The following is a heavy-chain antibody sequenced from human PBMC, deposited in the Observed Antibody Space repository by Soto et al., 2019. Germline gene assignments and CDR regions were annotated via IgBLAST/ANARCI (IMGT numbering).Heavy chain of an antibody. J-gene: IGHJ3*02. CDR3: ARWVTGYYKGAFDI. CDR1: GYTFTSYA. V-gene: IGHV1-3*01. CDR2: INAGNGNT. Sequence: QVQLVQSGAEVEKPGASVKVSCKASGYTFTSYAMHWVRQAPGQRLEWMGWINAGNGNTKYSQKFQGRVTITRDTSASTAYMELSSLRSEDTAVYYCARWVTGYYKGAFDIWGQGTMVTVSS. D-gene: IGHD3-9*01.